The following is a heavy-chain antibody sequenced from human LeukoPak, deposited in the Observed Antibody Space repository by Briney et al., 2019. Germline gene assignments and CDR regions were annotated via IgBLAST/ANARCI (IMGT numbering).Heavy chain of an antibody. V-gene: IGHV3-23*01. CDR2: ISSSGTTT. CDR1: GFTFSTYA. CDR3: TKDITAGSLDY. J-gene: IGHJ4*02. Sequence: PGGSLRLSCTASGFTFSTYAMSWVRQAPGKGLEWVSSISSSGTTTYYADSVKGRFTISRDNAKNSLYLQMNSLRADDTALYYCTKDITAGSLDYWGQGTLVTVSS. D-gene: IGHD6-13*01.